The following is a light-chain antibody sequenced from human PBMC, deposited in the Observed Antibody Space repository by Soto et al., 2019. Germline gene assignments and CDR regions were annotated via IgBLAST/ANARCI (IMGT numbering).Light chain of an antibody. CDR3: SSFTISRNTVI. V-gene: IGLV2-14*01. CDR2: DVN. Sequence: QSALTQPDSVSGSPGQSITISCTGTSSDVDGYNYVSWYQYHPGKAPKLMIYDVNNRPSGVSNRFSGSKSGNTASLTISGLQAEDEADYYCSSFTISRNTVIFGGGTKLTVL. J-gene: IGLJ2*01. CDR1: SSDVDGYNY.